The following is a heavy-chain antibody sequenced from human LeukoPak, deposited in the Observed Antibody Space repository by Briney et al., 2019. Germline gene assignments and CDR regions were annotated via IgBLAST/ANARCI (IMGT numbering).Heavy chain of an antibody. Sequence: ASVKVSCKASGYTFTSYDIHWVRQAPGQGLEWMGWINPNSGGTNYAQKFQGRVTMTRDTSISTAYMELSRLRSDDTAVYYCASSPEHDYDFWSGYYNYWGQGTLVTVSS. J-gene: IGHJ4*02. V-gene: IGHV1-2*02. CDR2: INPNSGGT. D-gene: IGHD3-3*01. CDR1: GYTFTSYD. CDR3: ASSPEHDYDFWSGYYNY.